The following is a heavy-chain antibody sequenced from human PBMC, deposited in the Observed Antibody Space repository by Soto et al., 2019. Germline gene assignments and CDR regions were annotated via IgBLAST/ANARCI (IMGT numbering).Heavy chain of an antibody. J-gene: IGHJ3*01. CDR3: ARLEVTSADSFDV. CDR1: GDSFSGPY. CDR2: INHSGST. D-gene: IGHD2-21*02. Sequence: QVQLQQWGAGLLKPSETLSLTCAVYGDSFSGPYWTWIRQTPGKGLEWIGAINHSGSTDYHPSLKGRVAMSVDTSKNQFSLNLSSVSAADTAVYFCARLEVTSADSFDVWGTGTMVTVSS. V-gene: IGHV4-34*01.